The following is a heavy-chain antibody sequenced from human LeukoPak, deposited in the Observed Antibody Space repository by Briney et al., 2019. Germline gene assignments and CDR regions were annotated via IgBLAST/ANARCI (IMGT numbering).Heavy chain of an antibody. Sequence: SETLSLTCSVSGGSINSYYWSWIRQSPGKGLEWIGYIHYSGSTNYNPSLKSRVTISVDTSKNQFSLKVSSVTAADTAVYYCARRWGTYDILTGYYRDQDAFDIWGQGTMVTVSS. D-gene: IGHD3-9*01. V-gene: IGHV4-59*01. CDR1: GGSINSYY. CDR2: IHYSGST. CDR3: ARRWGTYDILTGYYRDQDAFDI. J-gene: IGHJ3*02.